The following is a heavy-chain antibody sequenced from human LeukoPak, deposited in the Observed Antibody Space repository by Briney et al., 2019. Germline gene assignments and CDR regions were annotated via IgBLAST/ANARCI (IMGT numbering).Heavy chain of an antibody. V-gene: IGHV1-46*01. J-gene: IGHJ6*02. CDR3: ARDNGGYYYGMDV. D-gene: IGHD3-10*01. CDR2: INPSGGAI. Sequence: ASVKVSCKASGYILTNCYMHWVRQAPGQGLEWMGMINPSGGAISNAQKFQGRVTMTTDTSTSTAYMELRSLRSDDTAVYYCARDNGGYYYGMDVWGQGTTVTVSS. CDR1: GYILTNCY.